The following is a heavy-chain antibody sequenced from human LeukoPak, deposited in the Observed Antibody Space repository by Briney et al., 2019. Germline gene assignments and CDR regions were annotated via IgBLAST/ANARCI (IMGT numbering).Heavy chain of an antibody. J-gene: IGHJ3*01. V-gene: IGHV4-59*01. D-gene: IGHD1-14*01. CDR1: GVSIRSNY. CDR3: ARGTYNTSPPDL. CDR2: IYYTGST. Sequence: PSETLSLTCTVSGVSIRSNYWSWVRQPPGKGREWVGYIYYTGSTKYNPSLKSRVTISVDTSRSQFSLKLNSVTAADTAVYYCARGTYNTSPPDLWGQGTMVTVSS.